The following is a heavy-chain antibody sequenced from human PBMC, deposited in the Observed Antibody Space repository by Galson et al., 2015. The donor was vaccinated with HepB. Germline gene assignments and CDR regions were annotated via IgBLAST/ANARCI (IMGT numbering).Heavy chain of an antibody. D-gene: IGHD3-9*01. V-gene: IGHV3-7*03. CDR2: IKPDGSEK. Sequence: SLRLSCAASGFTISSHWMSWVRQAPGKGLEWVANIKPDGSEKYYVDSVKGRFTISRDNAENSLYLQMNSLRAEDTAVYYCASHAAGYFCWGQGTLVTVSS. J-gene: IGHJ1*01. CDR3: ASHAAGYFC. CDR1: GFTISSHW.